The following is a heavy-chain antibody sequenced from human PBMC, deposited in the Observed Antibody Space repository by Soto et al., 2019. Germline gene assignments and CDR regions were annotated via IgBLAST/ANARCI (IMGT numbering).Heavy chain of an antibody. V-gene: IGHV3-13*01. J-gene: IGHJ6*02. D-gene: IGHD2-2*01. CDR3: ARGRGCSSTSCYDYYYGMDV. CDR2: IGTAGDT. CDR1: GFTFSSYD. Sequence: GGSLRLSCAASGFTFSSYDMHWVHQATGKGLEWVSAIGTAGDTYYPGSVKGRFTISRENAKNSLYLQMNSLRAGDTAVYYCARGRGCSSTSCYDYYYGMDVWGQGTTVTVSS.